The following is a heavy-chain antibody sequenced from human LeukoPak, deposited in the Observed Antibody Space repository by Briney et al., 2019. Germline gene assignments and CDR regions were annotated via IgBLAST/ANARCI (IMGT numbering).Heavy chain of an antibody. V-gene: IGHV4-34*01. CDR1: GGSFSGYY. CDR3: ARGGVTNDSSGYYYRLDY. J-gene: IGHJ4*02. CDR2: INHSGST. D-gene: IGHD3-22*01. Sequence: LETLSLTCAVYGGSFSGYYWSWIRQPPGKGLEWIGEINHSGSTNYNPSLKSRVTISVDTSKNQFSLKLSSVTAADTAVYYCARGGVTNDSSGYYYRLDYWGQGTLVTVSS.